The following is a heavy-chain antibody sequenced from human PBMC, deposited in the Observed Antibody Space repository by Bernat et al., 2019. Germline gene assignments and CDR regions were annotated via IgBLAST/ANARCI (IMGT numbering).Heavy chain of an antibody. J-gene: IGHJ4*02. D-gene: IGHD7-27*01. V-gene: IGHV3-48*02. Sequence: EVQLVESGGGLVQPGGSLRLSCSASGFTFSSYSMNWVRQAPGKGLEWVSYVSASGSPIYYADSVKGRFTISRDNAKNSLYLQMNSLRDGDTAVYYCVRDLAWAFDYWGQGTLVTVSS. CDR2: VSASGSPI. CDR1: GFTFSSYS. CDR3: VRDLAWAFDY.